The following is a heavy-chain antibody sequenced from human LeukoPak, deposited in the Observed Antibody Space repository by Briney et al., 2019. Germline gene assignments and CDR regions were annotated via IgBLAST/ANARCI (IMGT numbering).Heavy chain of an antibody. J-gene: IGHJ4*02. D-gene: IGHD3-22*01. V-gene: IGHV4-59*01. Sequence: SETLSLTCTVSGGSIRSYYWSWIRQPPGKGRGWVGYIYYSGSTNYNPSLKSRVTMSVGTSKNQFSLKLSSVTAADTAVYYCGAGSYYRFDYWDQGTLVTVSS. CDR1: GGSIRSYY. CDR3: GAGSYYRFDY. CDR2: IYYSGST.